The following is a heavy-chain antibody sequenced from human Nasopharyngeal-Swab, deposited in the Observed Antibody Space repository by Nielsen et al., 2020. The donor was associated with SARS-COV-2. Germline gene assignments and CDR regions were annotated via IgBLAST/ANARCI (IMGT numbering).Heavy chain of an antibody. D-gene: IGHD3-10*01. CDR2: ISTGGTT. J-gene: IGHJ6*03. Sequence: GGSLRLSCAASGLTVTYNYMSWVRQAPGKGLEWVSLISTGGTTSYADSVKGRFTISRDISKTTLYLQMNSLRAEDTAVYYFARDRGFDGYYYMDVWGKGTTVTVSS. CDR1: GLTVTYNY. CDR3: ARDRGFDGYYYMDV. V-gene: IGHV3-53*01.